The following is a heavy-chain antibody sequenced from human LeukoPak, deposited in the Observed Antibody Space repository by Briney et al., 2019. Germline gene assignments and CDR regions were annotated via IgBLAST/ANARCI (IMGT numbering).Heavy chain of an antibody. J-gene: IGHJ4*02. V-gene: IGHV3-23*01. D-gene: IGHD4-17*01. Sequence: GGSLRLSCAASGFTFSSYWMSWVRQAPGKGLEWVSAISGSGGSTYYADSVKGRFTISRDNSKNTLYLQMNSLRAEDTAVYYCAKDFAVTPYYFDYWGQGTLVTVSS. CDR3: AKDFAVTPYYFDY. CDR1: GFTFSSYW. CDR2: ISGSGGST.